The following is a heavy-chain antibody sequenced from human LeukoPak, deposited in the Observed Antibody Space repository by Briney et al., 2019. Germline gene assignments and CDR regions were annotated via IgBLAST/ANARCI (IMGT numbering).Heavy chain of an antibody. J-gene: IGHJ6*04. CDR1: GGSISSYY. CDR2: IYYSGST. CDR3: ARDRGVVVPAARGNYYYYGMDV. V-gene: IGHV4-59*01. D-gene: IGHD2-2*01. Sequence: SETLSLTCTVSGGSISSYYWSWIRQPPGKGLEWIGYIYYSGSTNYNPSLKSRVTISVDTSKNQFSLKLSSVTAADTAVYYCARDRGVVVPAARGNYYYYGMDVWGKGTTVTVSS.